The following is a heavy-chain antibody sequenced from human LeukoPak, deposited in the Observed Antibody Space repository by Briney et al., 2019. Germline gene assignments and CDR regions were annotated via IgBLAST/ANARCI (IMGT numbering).Heavy chain of an antibody. V-gene: IGHV3-23*01. Sequence: GGSLLLSCAASGFTFNNYAMNWVRQAPGKGLECVLGITRSGVNTYYPDSVKGRFTISRDNSKNTLYLQLNSLSGEDTATYYCARDTSFNYGAHAMDVGGQGTTVTVSS. J-gene: IGHJ6*02. D-gene: IGHD4/OR15-4a*01. CDR3: ARDTSFNYGAHAMDV. CDR1: GFTFNNYA. CDR2: ITRSGVNT.